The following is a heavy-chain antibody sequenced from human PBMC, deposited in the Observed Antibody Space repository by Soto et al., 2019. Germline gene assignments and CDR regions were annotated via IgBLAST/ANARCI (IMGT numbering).Heavy chain of an antibody. J-gene: IGHJ6*02. CDR1: GFTFSNAW. CDR3: TTDGRKLWLRRWGGDYYYGMDV. CDR2: IKSKTDGGTT. Sequence: EVQLVESGGGLVQPGGSLRLSCAASGFTFSNAWMNWVRQAPGKGLEWVGRIKSKTDGGTTDYAAPVKGRFTISRDDSKNTLYLQMNSLKTEDTAVYYCTTDGRKLWLRRWGGDYYYGMDVWGQGTTVTVSS. D-gene: IGHD5-18*01. V-gene: IGHV3-15*07.